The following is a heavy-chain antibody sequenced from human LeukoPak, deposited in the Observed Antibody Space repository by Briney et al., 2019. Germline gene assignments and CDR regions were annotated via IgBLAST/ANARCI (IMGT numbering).Heavy chain of an antibody. CDR3: ASGPGLDY. CDR2: ISIEGNSL. V-gene: IGHV3-48*03. Sequence: GGSLRLSCAASGFTFSSYEMNWVRQAPGKGLEWISYISIEGNSLYYADSVKGRFTISRDNGKSSLYLQMRSLRAEDTAVYYCASGPGLDYWGQGTLVTVSS. CDR1: GFTFSSYE. J-gene: IGHJ4*02.